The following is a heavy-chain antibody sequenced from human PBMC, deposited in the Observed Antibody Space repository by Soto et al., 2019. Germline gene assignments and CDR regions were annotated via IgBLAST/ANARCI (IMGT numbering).Heavy chain of an antibody. CDR1: GGSVSSDTHY. V-gene: IGHV4-61*01. J-gene: IGHJ6*02. CDR3: ARFVRSCSGTTCYTRADV. Sequence: PSETLSLTCTLSGGSVSSDTHYWSWIRQPPGKRLEWIGFIYSGGSTNYNPSLKSRVTMSVDTSKKQFSLKLRSVIVADTAVYHCARFVRSCSGTTCYTRADVWGQGTTVT. CDR2: IYSGGST. D-gene: IGHD2-2*02.